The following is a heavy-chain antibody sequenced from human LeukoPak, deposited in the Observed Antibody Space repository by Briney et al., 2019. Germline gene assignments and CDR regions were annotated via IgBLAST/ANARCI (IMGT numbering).Heavy chain of an antibody. Sequence: GRSLRLSCAASGFTFSSYGMHWVRQAPGKGLEWVAVIWCDGSNKYYADSVKGRFTISRDNSKNTLYLQMNSLRAEDTAVYYCAKETRMIGYSYGYFDYWGQGTLVTVSS. D-gene: IGHD5-18*01. CDR2: IWCDGSNK. CDR1: GFTFSSYG. CDR3: AKETRMIGYSYGYFDY. J-gene: IGHJ4*02. V-gene: IGHV3-33*06.